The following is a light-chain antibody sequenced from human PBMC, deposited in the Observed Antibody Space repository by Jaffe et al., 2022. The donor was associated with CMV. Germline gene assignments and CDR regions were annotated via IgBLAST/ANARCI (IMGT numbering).Light chain of an antibody. Sequence: QLVLTQSPSTSASLGASVKLTCTLSSGHSSYTIAWHQQQPEKGPRFLMKVNSDGSHSKGNGIPDRFSGSSSGAERYLTISSLQSEDEADYYCQTWGSARGVFGGGTKLTVL. CDR2: VNSDGSH. CDR1: SGHSSYT. CDR3: QTWGSARGV. V-gene: IGLV4-69*02. J-gene: IGLJ3*02.